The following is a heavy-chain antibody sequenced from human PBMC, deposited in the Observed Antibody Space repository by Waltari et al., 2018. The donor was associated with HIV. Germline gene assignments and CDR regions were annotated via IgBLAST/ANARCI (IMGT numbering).Heavy chain of an antibody. CDR3: ARDRRVLNIVATIAGIGY. D-gene: IGHD5-12*01. J-gene: IGHJ4*02. V-gene: IGHV1-46*01. Sequence: QVQLVQSGAEVKKPGASVKVSCKASGYTFTSYYMHWVRQAPGQGLEWMGIINPSGGSTSYAQKFQGRVTMTRDTSTSTVYMELSSLRSEDTAVYYCARDRRVLNIVATIAGIGYWGQGTLVTVSS. CDR2: INPSGGST. CDR1: GYTFTSYY.